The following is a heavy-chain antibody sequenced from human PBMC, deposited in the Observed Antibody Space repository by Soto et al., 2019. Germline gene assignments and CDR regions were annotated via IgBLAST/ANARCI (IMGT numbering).Heavy chain of an antibody. J-gene: IGHJ4*02. V-gene: IGHV3-21*06. CDR1: GFTFTRYS. Sequence: GSLRLSCAASGFTFTRYSMDWVRQAPGKGLEWVSSISSTTNYIYYGDSMKGRFTISRDNAKNSLYLEMNSLRAEDTAVYYCARESEDLTSNFDYWGQGTLVTVSS. CDR2: ISSTTNYI. CDR3: ARESEDLTSNFDY.